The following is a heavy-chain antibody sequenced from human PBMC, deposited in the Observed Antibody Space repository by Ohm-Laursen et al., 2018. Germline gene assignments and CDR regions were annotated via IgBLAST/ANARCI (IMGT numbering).Heavy chain of an antibody. CDR1: GYTFTGYY. V-gene: IGHV1-18*04. CDR2: ISAYNGNT. Sequence: ASVKVSCKASGYTFTGYYMHWVRQAPGQGLEWMGWISAYNGNTNYAQKLQGRVTMTTGTSTSTAYMELRSLRSDDTAVYYCTMYSGSYLSDYWGQGTLVTVSS. J-gene: IGHJ4*02. CDR3: TMYSGSYLSDY. D-gene: IGHD1-26*01.